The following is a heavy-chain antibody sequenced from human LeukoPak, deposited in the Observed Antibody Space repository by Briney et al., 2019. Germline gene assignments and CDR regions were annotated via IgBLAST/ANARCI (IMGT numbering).Heavy chain of an antibody. D-gene: IGHD3-22*01. CDR1: GLTFSDYS. CDR2: ISAGGGST. J-gene: IGHJ5*01. CDR3: AKYYYDSSGYSALGS. Sequence: GGSLRLSCAASGLTFSDYSMTWVRQAPGKGLFWVSGISAGGGSTYYADSVKGRFTISRDNSKNTLYLQMNSLRAEDTAAYFCAKYYYDSSGYSALGSWGQGTLVTVSS. V-gene: IGHV3-23*01.